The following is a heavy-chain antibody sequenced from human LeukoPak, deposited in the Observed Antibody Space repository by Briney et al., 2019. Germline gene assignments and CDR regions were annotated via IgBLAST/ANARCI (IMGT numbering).Heavy chain of an antibody. D-gene: IGHD6-13*01. CDR3: ARVPYSSSWPGFDP. CDR2: IYYSGST. V-gene: IGHV4-61*01. CDR1: GGSVSSGSYY. J-gene: IGHJ5*02. Sequence: KPSETLSLTCTVSGGSVSSGSYYWSWIRQPPGKGLEWIGYIYYSGSTNYNPSLKSRVTISVDKSKNQFSLKLSSVTAADTAVYYCARVPYSSSWPGFDPWGQGTLVTVSS.